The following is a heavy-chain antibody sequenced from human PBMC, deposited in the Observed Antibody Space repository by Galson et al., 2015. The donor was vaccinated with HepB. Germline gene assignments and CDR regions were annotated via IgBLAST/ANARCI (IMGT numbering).Heavy chain of an antibody. V-gene: IGHV3-48*04. D-gene: IGHD3-22*01. CDR2: ISTNGATI. J-gene: IGHJ3*02. CDR1: GFTFSSYT. CDR3: ATTKLGSGSYWNFEI. Sequence: SLRLSCAASGFTFSSYTMNWVRQTPGKGLQWLSYISTNGATIHYADSVKGRFTIARDNAKNAVLLQMNSLRAEDTGVYYCATTKLGSGSYWNFEIWGQGTLVTVSS.